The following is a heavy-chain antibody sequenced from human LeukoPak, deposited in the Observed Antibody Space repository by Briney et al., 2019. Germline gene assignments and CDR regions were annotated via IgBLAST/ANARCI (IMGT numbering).Heavy chain of an antibody. D-gene: IGHD3-22*01. J-gene: IGHJ4*02. CDR2: IYPGDSDT. Sequence: GESLQISCQGSGYRFTSYWIGWVRQMPGKGLEWMGIIYPGDSDTRYSPSFQGQVTISADKSISTAYLQWSSLKASDTAMYYCARLTHYYDSSGLLDYWGQGTLVTVSS. CDR3: ARLTHYYDSSGLLDY. CDR1: GYRFTSYW. V-gene: IGHV5-51*01.